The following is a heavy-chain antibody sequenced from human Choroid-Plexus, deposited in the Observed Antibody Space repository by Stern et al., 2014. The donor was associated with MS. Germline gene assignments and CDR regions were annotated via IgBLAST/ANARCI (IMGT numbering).Heavy chain of an antibody. CDR3: AKDRQYLTYFFDH. J-gene: IGHJ5*02. CDR2: VSYDGSNK. D-gene: IGHD2/OR15-2a*01. V-gene: IGHV3-30*18. Sequence: VQLLESGGGVVQPGRPLRLSCVASGFTFGSCAMHWVRQAPGKGLGRVAGVSYDGSNKYYADSVKGRFTISRDNSQNTLYMQMSSLRPEDTAVYYCAKDRQYLTYFFDHWGQGSLVTVSS. CDR1: GFTFGSCA.